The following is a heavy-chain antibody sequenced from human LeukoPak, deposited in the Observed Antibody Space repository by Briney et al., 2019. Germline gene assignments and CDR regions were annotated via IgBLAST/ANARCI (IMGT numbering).Heavy chain of an antibody. J-gene: IGHJ4*02. CDR2: ISFSGSPT. V-gene: IGHV3-11*01. D-gene: IGHD3-22*01. CDR1: GVTFSDYY. CDR3: ARDRAYYYDSSDYYYFDH. Sequence: GGSLRLSCAASGVTFSDYYMSWIRQAPGKGLEWVSYISFSGSPTQYADSVKGRFTISRDNAKNSLYLQMNSLRDEDTAVYYCARDRAYYYDSSDYYYFDHWGQGTLVTVSS.